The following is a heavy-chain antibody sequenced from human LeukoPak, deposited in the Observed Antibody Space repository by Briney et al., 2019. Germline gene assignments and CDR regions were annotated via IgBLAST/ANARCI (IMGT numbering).Heavy chain of an antibody. V-gene: IGHV4-34*01. CDR1: GGSFSGYY. Sequence: SETLSLTCAVYGGSFSGYYWSWIRQPPGKGLEWIGEINHSGSTNYNPSLKSRVTISVDTSKNQFSLKLSSVTAADTAVYYCASERDRHFDWFNGSFGENWFDPGGQGTLSPSPQ. CDR3: ASERDRHFDWFNGSFGENWFDP. J-gene: IGHJ5*02. CDR2: INHSGST. D-gene: IGHD3-9*01.